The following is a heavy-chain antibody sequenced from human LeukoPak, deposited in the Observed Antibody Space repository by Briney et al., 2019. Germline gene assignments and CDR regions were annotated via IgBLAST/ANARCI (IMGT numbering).Heavy chain of an antibody. V-gene: IGHV1-8*01. CDR2: MNPNSGNT. CDR1: GYTFTSYD. D-gene: IGHD3-9*01. Sequence: ASVKVSCKASGYTFTSYDINWVRQATGQGLEWMGWMNPNSGNTGYAQKFQGRVTMTRNTSISTAYMELSSLRSEDTAVYYCASNDILTGYPLPPDYWGQGTLVTVSS. J-gene: IGHJ4*02. CDR3: ASNDILTGYPLPPDY.